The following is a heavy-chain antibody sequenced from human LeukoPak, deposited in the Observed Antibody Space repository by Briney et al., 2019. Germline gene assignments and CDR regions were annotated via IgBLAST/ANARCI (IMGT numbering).Heavy chain of an antibody. V-gene: IGHV3-30*18. CDR2: ISYDGSNK. D-gene: IGHD3-22*01. J-gene: IGHJ4*02. Sequence: GGSLRLSCAASGFTFSSYGMHWVRQAPGKGLEWVAVISYDGSNKYYADFVKGRFTTSRDNSKNTLYLQMNSLRAEDTAVYYCAKDSYYYDSSGLDWGQGTLVTVSS. CDR3: AKDSYYYDSSGLD. CDR1: GFTFSSYG.